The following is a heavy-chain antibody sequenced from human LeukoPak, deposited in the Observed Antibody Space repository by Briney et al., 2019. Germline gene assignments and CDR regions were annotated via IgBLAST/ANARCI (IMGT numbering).Heavy chain of an antibody. CDR2: IYPGDSDT. Sequence: GESLKISCKGSGYSFTSYWIGWVRQMPGKGLEWMGIIYPGDSDTRYSPSFQGQVTISADKSISTAYLQWSSLKASDTAMYYCARRRDSDSSGDYSIYFDYWGQGTLVTVSS. J-gene: IGHJ4*02. D-gene: IGHD3-22*01. CDR1: GYSFTSYW. V-gene: IGHV5-51*01. CDR3: ARRRDSDSSGDYSIYFDY.